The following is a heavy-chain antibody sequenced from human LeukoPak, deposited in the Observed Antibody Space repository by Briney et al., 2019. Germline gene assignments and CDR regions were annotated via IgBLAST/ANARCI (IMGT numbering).Heavy chain of an antibody. CDR1: GYTFTGYY. CDR3: ARAQVCSTTGCYSYFDY. CDR2: INPNSGGT. V-gene: IGHV1-2*02. Sequence: AASVKVSCKASGYTFTGYYMHWVRQAPGQGLEWMGWINPNSGGTNYAQKFQGRVTMTRDTSISTAYMELSRLRSDDTAVYYCARAQVCSTTGCYSYFDYWGQGTLVTVSS. D-gene: IGHD2-2*02. J-gene: IGHJ4*02.